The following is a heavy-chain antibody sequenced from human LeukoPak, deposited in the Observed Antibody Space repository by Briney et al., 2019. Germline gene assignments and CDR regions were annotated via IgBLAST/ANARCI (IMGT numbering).Heavy chain of an antibody. V-gene: IGHV4-34*01. CDR2: INHSGST. Sequence: SETLSLTCAVYGGSFSGYYWSWIRQPPGKGLEWIGEINHSGSTNYNPSLESRVTISVDTSKNQFSLKLSSVTAADTAVYYCARCHDYSSYFDYWGQGTLVTVSS. CDR1: GGSFSGYY. CDR3: ARCHDYSSYFDY. J-gene: IGHJ4*02. D-gene: IGHD4-4*01.